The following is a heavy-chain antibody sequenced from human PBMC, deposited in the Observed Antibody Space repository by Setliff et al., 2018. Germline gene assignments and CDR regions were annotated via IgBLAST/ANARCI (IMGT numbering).Heavy chain of an antibody. J-gene: IGHJ3*02. CDR2: ISDSGST. CDR1: GGSINSYY. Sequence: SETLSLTCTISGGSINSYYWSWIRQPPGKGLEWIAYISDSGSTNYNPSLKSRVTISLDTSKNQFSLKLSSVTAADTAVYYCARHNLHGTATTFAFDIWGQGAMVTVSS. V-gene: IGHV4-59*08. D-gene: IGHD2-21*02. CDR3: ARHNLHGTATTFAFDI.